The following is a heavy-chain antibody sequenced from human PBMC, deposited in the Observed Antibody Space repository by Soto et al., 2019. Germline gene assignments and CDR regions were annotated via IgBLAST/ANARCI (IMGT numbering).Heavy chain of an antibody. D-gene: IGHD5-18*01. V-gene: IGHV4-31*03. CDR2: IYYSGST. CDR3: ARTLYSYGPRFDY. J-gene: IGHJ4*02. Sequence: TLSLPFTVSGGSISSGGYYWSFIRQHPGKGLEWIGYIYYSGSTYYNPSLKSRVTISVDTSKNQFSLKLSSVTAADTAVYYCARTLYSYGPRFDYWGQGTLVTVSS. CDR1: GGSISSGGYY.